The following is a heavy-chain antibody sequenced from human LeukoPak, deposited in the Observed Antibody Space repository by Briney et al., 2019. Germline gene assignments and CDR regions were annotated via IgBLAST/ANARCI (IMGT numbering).Heavy chain of an antibody. D-gene: IGHD4-17*01. CDR2: IYYSGST. Sequence: SETLSLTCTVSGGSISSYYWSWIRQPPGKGLEWIGYIYYSGSTTYNPSLKSRVTISADTSKNQFSLRLSSVTAADTAVYYCARQSSRINYGFFDFWGQGTLVTVSS. CDR3: ARQSSRINYGFFDF. J-gene: IGHJ4*02. V-gene: IGHV4-59*08. CDR1: GGSISSYY.